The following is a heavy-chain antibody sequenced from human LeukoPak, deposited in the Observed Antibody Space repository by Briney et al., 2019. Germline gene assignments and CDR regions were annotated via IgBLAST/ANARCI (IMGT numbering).Heavy chain of an antibody. CDR1: GYTFTGHY. Sequence: ASVKVSCKASGYTFTGHYMHWVRQAPGQGLEWMGWINPNSGGTDYAQKFQGRVTMTRDTSISTAYMELSRLRSDDTAVYYCAKEFSPGDSSGSYYFGAGYYYYGMDVWGQGTTVTVSS. V-gene: IGHV1-2*02. D-gene: IGHD3-10*01. CDR2: INPNSGGT. J-gene: IGHJ6*02. CDR3: AKEFSPGDSSGSYYFGAGYYYYGMDV.